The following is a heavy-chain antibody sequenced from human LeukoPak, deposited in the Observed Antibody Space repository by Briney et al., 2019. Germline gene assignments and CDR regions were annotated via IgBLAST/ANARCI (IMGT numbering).Heavy chain of an antibody. J-gene: IGHJ4*02. CDR2: IYGGGST. CDR1: GFTVSNNY. V-gene: IGHV3-66*01. D-gene: IGHD2-21*02. CDR3: ARGAGAYGDRYLAY. Sequence: PGGSLRLSCAASGFTVSNNYMSWVHQAPGKGLEWVSVIYGGGSTYYADSVKGRFTISRDNSKNTLSLQMNSLRAEDTAVYYCARGAGAYGDRYLAYWGQGTLVTVSS.